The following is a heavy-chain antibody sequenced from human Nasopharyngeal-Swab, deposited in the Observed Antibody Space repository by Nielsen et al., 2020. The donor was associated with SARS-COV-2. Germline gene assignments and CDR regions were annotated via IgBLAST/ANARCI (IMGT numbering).Heavy chain of an antibody. J-gene: IGHJ3*01. Sequence: SVKVSCKASGYSFTSYDINWVRQATGRGLEWMGWMNPNSANTGCAQKFQGRVTMTRNTSISTAYMELSSLRSEDTAVYYCAKRGAGTTGDAFDLWGQGTMVTVSS. D-gene: IGHD1-14*01. V-gene: IGHV1-8*01. CDR1: GYSFTSYD. CDR2: MNPNSANT. CDR3: AKRGAGTTGDAFDL.